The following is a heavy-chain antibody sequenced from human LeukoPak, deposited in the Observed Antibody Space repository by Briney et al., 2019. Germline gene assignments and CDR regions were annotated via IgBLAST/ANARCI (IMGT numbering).Heavy chain of an antibody. CDR2: IYPDDSDT. V-gene: IGHV5-51*01. Sequence: GESLKISCKGSGYSFTTYWIGWVRQMPEKGLEWMGIIYPDDSDTRYSPSFRGQVTVSADKSISTAYLQWSSLKASDTAMYYCARQSSGYYSLDYWGQGSLVSVSS. CDR3: ARQSSGYYSLDY. J-gene: IGHJ4*02. D-gene: IGHD3-22*01. CDR1: GYSFTTYW.